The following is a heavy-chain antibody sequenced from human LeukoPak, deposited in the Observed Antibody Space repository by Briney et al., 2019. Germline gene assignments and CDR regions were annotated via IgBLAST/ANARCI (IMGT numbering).Heavy chain of an antibody. D-gene: IGHD5-24*01. Sequence: PSETLSLTCTVSGASTTKSYWNWIRQPPGKGLEWIGCIYHSGSTNYNPSLKSRVTISVDTSKNQFSLKLSSVTAADTAVYYCARGRDGYNFLNRGEYYYFDYWGQGTLVTVSS. CDR2: IYHSGST. J-gene: IGHJ4*02. CDR1: GASTTKSY. CDR3: ARGRDGYNFLNRGEYYYFDY. V-gene: IGHV4-59*08.